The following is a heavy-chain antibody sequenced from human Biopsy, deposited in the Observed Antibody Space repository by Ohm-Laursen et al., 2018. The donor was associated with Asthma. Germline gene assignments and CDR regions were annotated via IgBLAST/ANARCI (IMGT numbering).Heavy chain of an antibody. D-gene: IGHD1/OR15-1a*01. CDR1: GFNFRSYT. CDR2: IKEDGSEK. J-gene: IGHJ3*02. Sequence: GSLRLSCAASGFNFRSYTLHWVRQAPGKGLEWVANIKEDGSEKNYVDSVKGRFTISRDNAKNSLFLQMNNLRAEDTAVYYCVRSGTKWELYDAFDIWGQGTMITVSS. CDR3: VRSGTKWELYDAFDI. V-gene: IGHV3-7*02.